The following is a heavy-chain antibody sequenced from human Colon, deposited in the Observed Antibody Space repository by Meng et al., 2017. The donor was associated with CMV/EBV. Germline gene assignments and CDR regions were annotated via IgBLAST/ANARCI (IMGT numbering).Heavy chain of an antibody. Sequence: VVLVASGAGGDKPGATGNVSCQSSGYTFTGYFMYWVRQAPGQGLEWLGVINPITGGTNYAQKFQGRVTMTRDTSMNTAYMELSRLRSDDTAVYYCASLSGGDFDYWGQGTLVTVSS. CDR3: ASLSGGDFDY. J-gene: IGHJ4*02. CDR2: INPITGGT. CDR1: GYTFTGYF. D-gene: IGHD1-26*01. V-gene: IGHV1-2*02.